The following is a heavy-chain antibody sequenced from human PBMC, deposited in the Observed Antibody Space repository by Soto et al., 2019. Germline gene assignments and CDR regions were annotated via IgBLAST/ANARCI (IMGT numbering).Heavy chain of an antibody. V-gene: IGHV3-33*01. CDR1: GFTFSSYG. CDR2: IWYDGSNK. Sequence: GSLRLSCAASGFTFSSYGMHWVRQAPGKGLEWVAVIWYDGSNKYYADSVKGRFTISRDNSKNTLYLQMTSLSAEDTAMYYCARDGDVNTGFGKDYWGQGTLVTVSS. CDR3: ARDGDVNTGFGKDY. D-gene: IGHD3-16*01. J-gene: IGHJ4*02.